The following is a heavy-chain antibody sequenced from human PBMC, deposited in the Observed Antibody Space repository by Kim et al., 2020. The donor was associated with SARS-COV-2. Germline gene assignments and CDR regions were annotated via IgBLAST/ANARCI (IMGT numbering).Heavy chain of an antibody. CDR2: IYYSGST. V-gene: IGHV4-31*03. CDR3: ARGSIGSFDP. CDR1: GGSISSGGYY. D-gene: IGHD3-16*02. J-gene: IGHJ5*02. Sequence: SETLSLTCTVSGGSISSGGYYWSWIRQHPGKGLEWIGYIYYSGSTYYNPSLKSRVTISVDTSKNQFSLKLSSVTAADTAVYYCARGSIGSFDPWGQGTLVTVSS.